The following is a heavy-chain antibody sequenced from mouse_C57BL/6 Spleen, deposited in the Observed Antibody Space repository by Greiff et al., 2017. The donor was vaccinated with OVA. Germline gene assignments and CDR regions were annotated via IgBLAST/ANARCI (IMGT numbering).Heavy chain of an antibody. J-gene: IGHJ1*03. D-gene: IGHD1-1*01. CDR3: AKRGGYITTVVADWYFDV. CDR1: GFSLTSYG. V-gene: IGHV2-5*01. CDR2: IWRGGST. Sequence: VKVVESGPGLVQPSQSLSITCTVSGFSLTSYGVHWVRQSPGKGLEWLGVIWRGGSTDYNAAFMSRLSITKDNSKSQVFFKMNSLQADDTAIYYCAKRGGYITTVVADWYFDVWGTGTTVTVSS.